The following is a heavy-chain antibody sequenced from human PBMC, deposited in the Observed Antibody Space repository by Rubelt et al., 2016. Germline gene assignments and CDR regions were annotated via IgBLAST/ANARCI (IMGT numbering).Heavy chain of an antibody. CDR1: GYSFTSYW. J-gene: IGHJ3*02. D-gene: IGHD6-6*01. CDR3: ASLSSSSHDAFDI. V-gene: IGHV5-51*01. Sequence: EVQLVQSGAEVKKPGESLKISCKGSGYSFTSYWIGWVRQMPGKGLEWMGIISPGDSDTRYSPFFTGGVSISADKAITTAYLQWSSLKASDTAMYYCASLSSSSHDAFDIWGQGTMVTVSS. CDR2: ISPGDSDT.